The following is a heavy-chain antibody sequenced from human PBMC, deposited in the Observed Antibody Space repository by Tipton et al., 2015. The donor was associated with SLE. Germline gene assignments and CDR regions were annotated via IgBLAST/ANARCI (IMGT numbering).Heavy chain of an antibody. CDR3: ARRKRAGFDY. V-gene: IGHV4-59*11. CDR2: IYYSGST. CDR1: GGSISSHY. D-gene: IGHD1-14*01. J-gene: IGHJ4*02. Sequence: TLSLTCTVSGGSISSHYWSWIRQPPGKGLEWIGYIYYSGSTNYNPSLKSRVTISVDTSKNQFSLKLSAVTAADTAVYYCARRKRAGFDYWGQGTLVTVSS.